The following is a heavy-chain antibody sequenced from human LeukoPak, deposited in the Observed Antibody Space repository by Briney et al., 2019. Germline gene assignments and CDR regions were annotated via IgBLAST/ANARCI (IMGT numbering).Heavy chain of an antibody. Sequence: GSLRLSCAASGFTFDDYAVHWVRQPPGKGLEWIGSISHAGSTDYSPSLKSRVTISLDTSKNQFSLKLRPVTAADTAVYYCARILRGVIVTSFDYWGQGILVTVSS. CDR2: ISHAGST. CDR3: ARILRGVIVTSFDY. J-gene: IGHJ4*02. CDR1: GFTFDDYA. D-gene: IGHD3-10*01. V-gene: IGHV4-38-2*01.